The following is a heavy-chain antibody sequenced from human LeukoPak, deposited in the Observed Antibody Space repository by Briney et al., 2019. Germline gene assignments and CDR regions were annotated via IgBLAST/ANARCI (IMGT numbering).Heavy chain of an antibody. CDR3: ASEGMAVGFARFPIFNY. J-gene: IGHJ4*02. CDR1: GGSISSYY. D-gene: IGHD6-19*01. CDR2: IYYSGST. V-gene: IGHV4-59*01. Sequence: TETLSLTCTVSGGSISSYYWSWIRQPPGRGLQWIGDIYYSGSTNYNPSLKSRVTISVDTSKNQFSLRLTSVTAADTAVYYCASEGMAVGFARFPIFNYWGQGTLVTVSS.